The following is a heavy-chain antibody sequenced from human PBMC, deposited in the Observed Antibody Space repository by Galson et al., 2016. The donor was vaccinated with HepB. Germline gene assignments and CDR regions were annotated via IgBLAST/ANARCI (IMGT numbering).Heavy chain of an antibody. CDR1: GYTFSNYY. J-gene: IGHJ6*02. Sequence: LVKVSCKASGYTFSNYYMHWVRQAPGQGPEWMGKINPSGGSTSYAQKFQGRVTMTRDTSTSTVYMELSSLRSEDTAVYYCARDRVWFGELYGMDVWGQGTTVTVSS. V-gene: IGHV1-46*01. CDR2: INPSGGST. CDR3: ARDRVWFGELYGMDV. D-gene: IGHD3-10*01.